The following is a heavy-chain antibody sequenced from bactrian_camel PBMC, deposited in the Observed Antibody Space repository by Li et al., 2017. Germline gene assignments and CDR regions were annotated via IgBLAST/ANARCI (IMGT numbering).Heavy chain of an antibody. J-gene: IGHJ4*01. CDR3: AADHRGAVYQYYWYAERFWRH. D-gene: IGHD3*01. CDR2: TISSDGST. Sequence: HVQLVESGGGSVEAGGSLRLSCSASGFTFDDSDMGWYRQAPGNECELVSTISSDGSTYYADSVKGRFTISRDSAQNTVYLQMDNLKPEDTAMYYCAADHRGAVYQYYWYAERFWRHWGQGTQVTVS. CDR1: GFTFDDSD. V-gene: IGHV3S63*01.